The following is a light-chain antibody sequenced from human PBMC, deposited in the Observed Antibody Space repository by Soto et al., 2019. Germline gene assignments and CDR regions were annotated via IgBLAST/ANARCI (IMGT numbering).Light chain of an antibody. CDR1: QSVSSSY. V-gene: IGKV3-20*01. J-gene: IGKJ1*01. CDR3: QQYGSSPWT. CDR2: GAS. Sequence: EIVLTQSPGTLSLSPGERATLSCRASQSVSSSYLAWYQQKPGQAPRLLIYGASSRATGIPDRFSGSGSGTDFTLTNSRLEPEDFAVYYCQQYGSSPWTFGQGPKVEIK.